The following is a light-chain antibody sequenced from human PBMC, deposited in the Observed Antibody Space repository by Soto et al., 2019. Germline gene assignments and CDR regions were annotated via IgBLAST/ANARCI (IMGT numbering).Light chain of an antibody. J-gene: IGKJ5*01. CDR1: QGISSY. V-gene: IGKV1-9*01. Sequence: DIQLTQSPSFLSASVGDMFTIAFLAIQGISSYLAWYQQKPGKAPKLLIYAASTLQSGVPLRFSGSGSGTSFTLTISSLQPEDFATYYCQQLLSYPITFGQGTRLEIK. CDR2: AAS. CDR3: QQLLSYPIT.